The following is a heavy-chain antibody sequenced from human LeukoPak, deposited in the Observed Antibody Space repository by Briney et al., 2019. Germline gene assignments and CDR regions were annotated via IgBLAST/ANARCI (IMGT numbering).Heavy chain of an antibody. CDR1: GFTFSTYA. CDR2: TSYDGSSK. J-gene: IGHJ4*02. V-gene: IGHV3-30*18. D-gene: IGHD2-21*02. Sequence: GRSLSLSCAASGFTFSTYAMHWVRQAPGKGLEWVAVTSYDGSSKYYADSVKGRFTISRDNSRKTLLLHMDRLRPEDTAVYYCAKGMPFCGNDCHWIDCWGQGTLVTVSS. CDR3: AKGMPFCGNDCHWIDC.